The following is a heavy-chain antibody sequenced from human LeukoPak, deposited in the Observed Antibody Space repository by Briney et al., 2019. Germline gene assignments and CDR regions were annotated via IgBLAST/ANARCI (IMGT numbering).Heavy chain of an antibody. CDR2: IYSGGST. CDR1: GFTVSSNY. CDR3: AKPNSNYLPGVIGMDV. V-gene: IGHV3-53*01. D-gene: IGHD4-11*01. Sequence: PGGSLRLSCAASGFTVSSNYMSWVRQAPGKGLEWVSVIYSGGSTYYADSVKGRFTISRDNSKNTLYLQMNSLRAEDTAVYYCAKPNSNYLPGVIGMDVWGQGTTVTVSS. J-gene: IGHJ6*02.